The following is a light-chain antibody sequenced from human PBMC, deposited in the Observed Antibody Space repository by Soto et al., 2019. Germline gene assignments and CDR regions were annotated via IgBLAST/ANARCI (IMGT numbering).Light chain of an antibody. CDR1: QSVNNS. V-gene: IGKV3-15*01. Sequence: EVVMTQSPATLSVSPGERATLSCRASQSVNNSLAWYQQRPGQAPTLLISGASTRAAGIPDRFSGSGSGTEFTLSISSLQSEDGAVYYCQQYNNWPPWTFGQGTKVDIK. CDR3: QQYNNWPPWT. CDR2: GAS. J-gene: IGKJ1*01.